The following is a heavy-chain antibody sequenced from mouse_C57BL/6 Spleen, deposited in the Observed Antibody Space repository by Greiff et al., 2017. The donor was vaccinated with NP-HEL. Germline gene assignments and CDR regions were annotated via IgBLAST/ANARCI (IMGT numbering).Heavy chain of an antibody. CDR1: GYTFTDHT. V-gene: IGHV1-78*01. CDR3: ANDYGSSYDYAMDY. D-gene: IGHD1-1*01. CDR2: IYPRDGST. Sequence: VQLQESDAELVKPGASVKISCKVSGYTFTDHTIHWMKQRPEQGLEWIGYIYPRDGSTKYNEKFKGKATLTADKSSSTAYMQLNSLTSEDSAVYFCANDYGSSYDYAMDYWGQGTSVTVSS. J-gene: IGHJ4*01.